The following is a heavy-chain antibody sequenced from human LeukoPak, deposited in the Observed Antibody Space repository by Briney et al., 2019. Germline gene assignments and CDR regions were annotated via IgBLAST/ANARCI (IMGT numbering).Heavy chain of an antibody. Sequence: ASVKVSCKASGYTFTDYFMNWVRQAPGQGLEWMGWINPKSGGTVYAQKFQGRVTMTRDTSSSTAYMELSRLRFDDTVVYYCARGPRITIFGVVMANDAFDIWGQGTVVTVSS. CDR1: GYTFTDYF. V-gene: IGHV1-2*02. CDR3: ARGPRITIFGVVMANDAFDI. D-gene: IGHD3-3*01. J-gene: IGHJ3*02. CDR2: INPKSGGT.